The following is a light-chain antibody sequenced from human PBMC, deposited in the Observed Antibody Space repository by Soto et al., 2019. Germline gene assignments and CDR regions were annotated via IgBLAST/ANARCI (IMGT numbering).Light chain of an antibody. CDR3: QQYVTSART. CDR1: QSVSSNY. J-gene: IGKJ1*01. CDR2: GAS. Sequence: EIVLTQSPGTLSLSPGERSTLSCRSSQSVSSNYLAWYQQKPGQAPRLLIYGASSRATGIPDRFSGSGSGTGFTLTISRLKPEDFAVYYCQQYVTSARTFGQGTKVDIK. V-gene: IGKV3-20*01.